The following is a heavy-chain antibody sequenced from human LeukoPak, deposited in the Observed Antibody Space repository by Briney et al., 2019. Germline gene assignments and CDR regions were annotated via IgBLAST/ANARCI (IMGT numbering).Heavy chain of an antibody. V-gene: IGHV5-51*01. J-gene: IGHJ4*02. Sequence: GGSLRLSCAASGFTFTSYWIGWVRQMPGKGLEWMGIIYPGDSDTRYSPSFQGQVTISADKSISTAYLQWSSLKASDTAMYYCARLDGGGSGYWGQGTLVTVSS. D-gene: IGHD3-10*01. CDR3: ARLDGGGSGY. CDR1: GFTFTSYW. CDR2: IYPGDSDT.